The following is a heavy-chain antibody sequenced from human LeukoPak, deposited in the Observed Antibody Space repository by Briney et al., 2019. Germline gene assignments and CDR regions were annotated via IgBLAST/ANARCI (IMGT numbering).Heavy chain of an antibody. CDR1: GFTFSTFA. CDR3: AKDFLGTVPDVFDI. V-gene: IGHV3-23*01. J-gene: IGHJ3*02. D-gene: IGHD7-27*01. Sequence: SGGSLRLSCTASGFTFSTFAMGWVRQAPGEGLQWVSGISGSGDTTYYADSVKGRFAISRDNSENTLYLQMNRLRDEDTAVYHCAKDFLGTVPDVFDIWGQGAMVTVSS. CDR2: ISGSGDTT.